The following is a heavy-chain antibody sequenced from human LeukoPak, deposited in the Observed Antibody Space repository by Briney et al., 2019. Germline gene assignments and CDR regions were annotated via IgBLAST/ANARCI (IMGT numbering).Heavy chain of an antibody. CDR2: ISASGGST. V-gene: IGHV3-23*01. CDR1: GFTFSSYA. J-gene: IGHJ4*02. Sequence: GGSLRLSCAASGFTFSSYAMSWVRQAPGKGLEWVSAISASGGSTYYADSVKGRFSISRDNIEKSLYLQLNSLTADDTAVYFCARAATTGTVDYWGQGTLVTVSS. D-gene: IGHD1-1*01. CDR3: ARAATTGTVDY.